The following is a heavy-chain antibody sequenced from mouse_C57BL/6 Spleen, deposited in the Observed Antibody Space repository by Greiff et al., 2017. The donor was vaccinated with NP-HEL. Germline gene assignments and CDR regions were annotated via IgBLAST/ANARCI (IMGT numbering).Heavy chain of an antibody. CDR1: GYTFTDYE. Sequence: QVQLQQSGAELVRPGASVTLSCKASGYTFTDYEMHWVKQTPVHGLEWIGAIDPETGGTAYNQKFKGKAILTADKSSSTAYMELRSLTSEDSAVYYCTKGITTPYYAMDYWGQGTSVTVSS. V-gene: IGHV1-15*01. CDR2: IDPETGGT. J-gene: IGHJ4*01. CDR3: TKGITTPYYAMDY. D-gene: IGHD2-4*01.